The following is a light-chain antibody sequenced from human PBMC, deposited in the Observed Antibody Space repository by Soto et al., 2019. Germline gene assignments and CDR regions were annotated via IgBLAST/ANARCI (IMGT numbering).Light chain of an antibody. V-gene: IGLV4-60*02. CDR2: LEGSGSY. J-gene: IGLJ3*02. Sequence: QLVLTQSSSASASLGSSVKLTCTLSSGHSSYIIAWHQQQPGKVPRYLMKLEGSGSYNKGSGVPDRFSGSSSGADRYLTISNLQFEDEADYYCETWDSNPRVFGGGTKLTVL. CDR3: ETWDSNPRV. CDR1: SGHSSYI.